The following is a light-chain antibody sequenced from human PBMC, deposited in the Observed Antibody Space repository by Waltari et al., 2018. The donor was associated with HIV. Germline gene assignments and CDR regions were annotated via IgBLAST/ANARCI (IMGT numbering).Light chain of an antibody. Sequence: EIVLTQSPGTLSLSPGERATLSCRASQSVSSTYLAWYQQKPGQAPRLLIFGASSRSTGIPDRFSGSGSGTDFTLTISRLEPEDFAVYYCQHYGRSLMYTFGQGTKLEIK. J-gene: IGKJ2*01. CDR2: GAS. CDR3: QHYGRSLMYT. V-gene: IGKV3-20*01. CDR1: QSVSSTY.